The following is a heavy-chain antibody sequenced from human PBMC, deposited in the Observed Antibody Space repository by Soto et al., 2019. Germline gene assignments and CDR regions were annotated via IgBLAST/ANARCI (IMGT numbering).Heavy chain of an antibody. CDR1: GDTFNSYL. CDR3: ARESLGAKGAEH. CDR2: IIPIIRVT. Sequence: QVQLVQSGAEVKRPGSSVKVSCESSGDTFNSYLISWVRQAPGQGLEWMGGIIPIIRVTHYAQKFQGRVTISALSSSGTAYMELTTLGFEDPALYYCARESLGAKGAEHWGQGTLVTVSS. D-gene: IGHD1-26*01. V-gene: IGHV1-69*17. J-gene: IGHJ1*01.